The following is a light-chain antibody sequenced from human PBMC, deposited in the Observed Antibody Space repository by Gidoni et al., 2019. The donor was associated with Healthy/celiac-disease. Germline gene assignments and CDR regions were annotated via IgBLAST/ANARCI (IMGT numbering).Light chain of an antibody. CDR2: GAS. CDR1: QRVSSN. V-gene: IGKV3-15*01. Sequence: IVMTQSPATLSVSPGERATLSCRASQRVSSNLAWYQQKPGQAPRLLSYGASTRATGIPARLSGRGAGTEFTLTISSLQSEDFAVYYCQKYNNWHPYTCGQGTKLEIK. CDR3: QKYNNWHPYT. J-gene: IGKJ2*01.